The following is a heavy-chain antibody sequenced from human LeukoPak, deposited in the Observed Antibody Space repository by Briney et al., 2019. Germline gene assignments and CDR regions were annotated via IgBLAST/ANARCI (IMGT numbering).Heavy chain of an antibody. D-gene: IGHD6-6*01. CDR2: ISGSGGST. CDR3: AKDGPQLRGY. V-gene: IGHV3-23*01. J-gene: IGHJ4*02. Sequence: AGSLTLSCAASGFTFSSYAMSWVRQAPGKGLEWVSAISGSGGSTYYADFVKGRFTLPRDNSKNTLYLQMDSLRAEDTAVYYCAKDGPQLRGYWGQGTLVTVSS. CDR1: GFTFSSYA.